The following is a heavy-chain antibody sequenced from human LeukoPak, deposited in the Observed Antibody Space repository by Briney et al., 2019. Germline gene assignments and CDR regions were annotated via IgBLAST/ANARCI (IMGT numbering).Heavy chain of an antibody. CDR3: ASRSIAAAGTCFDY. D-gene: IGHD6-13*01. CDR1: GFTFSSYS. J-gene: IGHJ4*02. CDR2: ISSSSSYI. V-gene: IGHV3-21*01. Sequence: WGSLRLSCAASGFTFSSYSMNWVRQAPGKGLEWVSSISSSSSYIYYADSVKGRFTISRDNAKSSLYLQMNSLRAEDTAVYYCASRSIAAAGTCFDYWGQGTLVAVSS.